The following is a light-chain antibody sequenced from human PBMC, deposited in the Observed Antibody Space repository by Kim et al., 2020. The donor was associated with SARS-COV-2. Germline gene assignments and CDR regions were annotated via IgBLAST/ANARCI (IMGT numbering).Light chain of an antibody. CDR1: SLRSYY. J-gene: IGLJ2*01. V-gene: IGLV3-19*01. CDR2: GRN. CDR3: QSRNSGGNVV. Sequence: SSELTQDPAVSVALGQTVRITCQGDSLRSYYATWYQQKPRQAPVLIIYGRNNRPSGIPDRFSGSTSGNTASLTISGGQAEDEADFYCQSRNSGGNVVFGGGTQLTVL.